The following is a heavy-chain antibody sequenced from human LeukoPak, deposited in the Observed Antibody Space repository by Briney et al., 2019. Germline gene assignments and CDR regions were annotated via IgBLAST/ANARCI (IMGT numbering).Heavy chain of an antibody. V-gene: IGHV1-2*06. J-gene: IGHJ4*02. CDR3: ARESPWIQLWLYDY. Sequence: ASVKVSCKASGYTFTGYYMHWVRQAPGQGLEWMGRINPNSGATNYAQKFQGRVTMTRDTSISTAYMELSRLRSDDTAVYYCARESPWIQLWLYDYWGQGTLVTVSS. CDR2: INPNSGAT. CDR1: GYTFTGYY. D-gene: IGHD5-18*01.